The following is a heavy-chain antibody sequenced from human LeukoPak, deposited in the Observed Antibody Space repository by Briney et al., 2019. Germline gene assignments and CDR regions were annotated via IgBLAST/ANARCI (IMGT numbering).Heavy chain of an antibody. CDR2: IYTSGST. Sequence: SETLSLTCTVSGGSISSGSYYWSWIRQPAGKGLEWIGRIYTSGSTNYDPSLNNRVTISVDTSKNQFSLRLKSVTAADTALYYCARLNGNFQNFYDYWGQGTLVTVSS. J-gene: IGHJ4*02. CDR1: GGSISSGSYY. V-gene: IGHV4-61*02. D-gene: IGHD1-7*01. CDR3: ARLNGNFQNFYDY.